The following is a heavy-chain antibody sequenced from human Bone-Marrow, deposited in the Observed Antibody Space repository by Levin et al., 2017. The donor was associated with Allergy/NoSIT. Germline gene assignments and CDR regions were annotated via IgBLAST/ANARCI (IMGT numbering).Heavy chain of an antibody. D-gene: IGHD6-13*01. V-gene: IGHV3-48*02. J-gene: IGHJ6*02. CDR1: GFTFSNSS. CDR2: ISDSSSSI. Sequence: GESLKISCAASGFTFSNSSMNWVRQAPGKGLEWVSYISDSSSSIFYADSVKGRFTISRDNAKNSLFLQMNSLRDEDTAVYYCARDCPHLSYSSTWYYYYGMDVWRQGATVTVSS. CDR3: ARDCPHLSYSSTWYYYYGMDV.